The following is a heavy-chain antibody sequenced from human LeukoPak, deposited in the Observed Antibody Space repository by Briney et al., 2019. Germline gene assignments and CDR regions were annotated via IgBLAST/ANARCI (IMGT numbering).Heavy chain of an antibody. D-gene: IGHD5-18*01. CDR1: RFTFSSYA. Sequence: GGSLRLSCAASRFTFSSYAMSWVRQASGKGLEWVSAISGSGGSTYYADSVKGRFTISTDNSKNTLYLQMNSLRAEDTAVYYCAKELGGYSYGYVGYWGQGTLVTVSS. J-gene: IGHJ4*02. CDR2: ISGSGGST. CDR3: AKELGGYSYGYVGY. V-gene: IGHV3-23*01.